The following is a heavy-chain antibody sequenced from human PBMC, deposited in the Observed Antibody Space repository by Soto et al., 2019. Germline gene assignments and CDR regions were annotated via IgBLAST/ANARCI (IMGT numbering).Heavy chain of an antibody. Sequence: QVQLVESGGGLVKPGGSLRLSCAASGFTFSDYYMSWIRQAPGKGLEWVSYISSSGSTIHYADSVKGRLTISRDKAKNSLYLQMNRLRAEDTAVYYCARPKVYADYAYYAMDVWGQGTTVTVS. CDR2: ISSSGSTI. J-gene: IGHJ6*02. CDR1: GFTFSDYY. D-gene: IGHD4-17*01. CDR3: ARPKVYADYAYYAMDV. V-gene: IGHV3-11*01.